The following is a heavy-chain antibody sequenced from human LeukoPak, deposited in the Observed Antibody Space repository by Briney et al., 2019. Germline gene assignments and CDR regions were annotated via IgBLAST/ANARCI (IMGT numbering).Heavy chain of an antibody. CDR1: GFTFSAYG. D-gene: IGHD6-19*01. CDR3: AKDSDIAVAGSDDALDV. V-gene: IGHV3-23*01. CDR2: LSGSDGAT. Sequence: PGGSLRLSCAASGFTFSAYGMSWVRQAPGKGLDWVSALSGSDGATYYADSVKGRFTISRDNSKNTLFLQMNSLRPEDTAVYYCAKDSDIAVAGSDDALDVWGQGTMVTVSS. J-gene: IGHJ3*01.